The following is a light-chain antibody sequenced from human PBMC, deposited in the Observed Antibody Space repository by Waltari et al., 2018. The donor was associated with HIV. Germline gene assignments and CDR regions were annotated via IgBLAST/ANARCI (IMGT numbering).Light chain of an antibody. Sequence: DIQRTQSPSSLSASVGGRVTITCRASQIISSDLNWYHQKPGKDTKLLIYAASRLQSRVLSRFIGSGSGTEFTLTSSSLQPEDFATYYFQHSYTTLCTFGQGTKLDIQ. CDR3: QHSYTTLCT. CDR2: AAS. J-gene: IGKJ2*02. CDR1: QIISSD. V-gene: IGKV1-39*01.